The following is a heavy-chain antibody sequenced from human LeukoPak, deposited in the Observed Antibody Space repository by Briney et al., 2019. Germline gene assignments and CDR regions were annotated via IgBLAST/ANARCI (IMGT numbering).Heavy chain of an antibody. V-gene: IGHV1-69*13. J-gene: IGHJ4*02. Sequence: SVKVSCKASGGTFSSYAISWVRQAPGQGLEWMGGIIPIFGTANYAQKFQGRVTITADESTSTAYMGLSSLRSEDTAVYYCARGDSSGYYGVYWGQGTLVTVSS. CDR3: ARGDSSGYYGVY. CDR2: IIPIFGTA. CDR1: GGTFSSYA. D-gene: IGHD3-22*01.